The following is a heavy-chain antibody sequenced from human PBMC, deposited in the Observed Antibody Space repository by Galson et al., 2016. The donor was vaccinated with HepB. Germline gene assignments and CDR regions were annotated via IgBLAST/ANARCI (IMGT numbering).Heavy chain of an antibody. J-gene: IGHJ3*02. Sequence: SLRLSCAGSGFTFRNYHMNWVRQTPGKGLEWVSSISSGSAYKYYADSVKGRFSIFRDNAKNSMYLQMNSLRVLDTTVYYCARPRDNYGHAIDIWGQGTMVTVSS. CDR1: GFTFRNYH. CDR3: ARPRDNYGHAIDI. CDR2: ISSGSAYK. V-gene: IGHV3-21*01. D-gene: IGHD3-10*01.